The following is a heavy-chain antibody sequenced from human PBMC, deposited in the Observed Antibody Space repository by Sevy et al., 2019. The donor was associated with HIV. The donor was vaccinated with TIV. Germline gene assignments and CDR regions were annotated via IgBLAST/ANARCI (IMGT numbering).Heavy chain of an antibody. CDR3: ARAVDYYDSGGLYY. Sequence: GGSLRLSCAASGFTFSDYDMNWVRQAPGKVLEWVSFISSRSSYIYYADSLKGRVTISRDNAYNSLFLQMLSLRAEDTAVYYCARAVDYYDSGGLYYWGQGALVTVSS. CDR2: ISSRSSYI. D-gene: IGHD3-22*01. J-gene: IGHJ4*02. V-gene: IGHV3-21*05. CDR1: GFTFSDYD.